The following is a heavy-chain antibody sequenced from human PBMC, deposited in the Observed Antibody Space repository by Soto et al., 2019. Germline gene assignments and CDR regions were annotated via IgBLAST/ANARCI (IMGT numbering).Heavy chain of an antibody. J-gene: IGHJ6*03. V-gene: IGHV1-8*01. CDR2: MNPNSGNT. Sequence: QVQLVQSGAEVKKPGASVKVSCKASGYTFTSYDINWVRQATGQGLEWMGWMNPNSGNTGYAQKFQGRVTMTRNTSISTAYMXLSSLRSEDTXVXYCARGVRKYNYYYYYMDVWGKGTTVTVSS. D-gene: IGHD1-1*01. CDR1: GYTFTSYD. CDR3: ARGVRKYNYYYYYMDV.